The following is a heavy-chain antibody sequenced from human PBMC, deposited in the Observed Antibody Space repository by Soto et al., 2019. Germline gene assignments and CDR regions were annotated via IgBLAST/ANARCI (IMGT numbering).Heavy chain of an antibody. CDR2: IHFSGRT. J-gene: IGHJ3*02. CDR1: GGSVSSGSYY. Sequence: QVQLQESGPGLVKPSETLSLTCTVSGGSVSSGSYYWTWIRQPPGKRMECIGYIHFSGRTNYNPPLETRVXXSXDXXRNQFSLKLNSVTAADTAVYYCARGPATRSGAFDIWGQGTMVTVSS. D-gene: IGHD6-25*01. CDR3: ARGPATRSGAFDI. V-gene: IGHV4-61*01.